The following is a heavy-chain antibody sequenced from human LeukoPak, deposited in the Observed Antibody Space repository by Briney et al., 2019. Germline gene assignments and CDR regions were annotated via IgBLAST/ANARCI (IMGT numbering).Heavy chain of an antibody. CDR1: GGTFSSYA. D-gene: IGHD3-22*01. CDR2: IIPILGIA. V-gene: IGHV1-69*04. J-gene: IGHJ4*02. Sequence: SVKVSCKASGGTFSSYAISWVRQAPGQGLEWMGRIIPILGIANYAQKFQGRVTMTTDTPTSTAYMELRSLRSDDTAVYYCARDRFPRYYYDSSGYGKFDHWGQGTLVTVSS. CDR3: ARDRFPRYYYDSSGYGKFDH.